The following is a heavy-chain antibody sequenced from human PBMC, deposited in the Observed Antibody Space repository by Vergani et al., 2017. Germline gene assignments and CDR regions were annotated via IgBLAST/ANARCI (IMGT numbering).Heavy chain of an antibody. CDR3: ARDRTSYCSSTSCYRDAFDI. CDR1: GGSISSSNW. V-gene: IGHV4-4*02. D-gene: IGHD2-2*01. Sequence: QVQLQESGPGLVKPSGTLSLTCAVSGGSISSSNWWSWVRQPPGKGLEWIGEIYHSGSTNYNPSLKSLVTISVDKSKNQFSLKLSSVTAADTAVYYCARDRTSYCSSTSCYRDAFDIWGQGTMVTVSS. CDR2: IYHSGST. J-gene: IGHJ3*02.